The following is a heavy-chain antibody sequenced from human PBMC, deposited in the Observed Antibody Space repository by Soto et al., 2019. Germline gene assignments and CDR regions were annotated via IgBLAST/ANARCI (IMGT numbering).Heavy chain of an antibody. J-gene: IGHJ6*02. Sequence: SGPTLVNPTQTLTLTCSFSGSSLSTSGVGVGWIRQPPGKAPEWLGIIYWNDDKRYSPSLKTRVTITKDTSRNQVVLIMTSVEADDTATYYCAHDTSGWRWPPDVPGQATKVPVS. CDR2: IYWNDDK. V-gene: IGHV2-5*01. CDR1: GSSLSTSGVG. D-gene: IGHD2-21*01. CDR3: AHDTSGWRWPPDV.